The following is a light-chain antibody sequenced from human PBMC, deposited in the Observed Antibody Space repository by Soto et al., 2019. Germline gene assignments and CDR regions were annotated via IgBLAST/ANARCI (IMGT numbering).Light chain of an antibody. J-gene: IGKJ1*01. CDR1: QSVSSD. CDR3: QQYNNWPRT. Sequence: EIVMTQAPATLSGSPGERATHCRRASQSVSSDLAWYHQKPGQAPRLLIYGASTRATGIPARFSGSGSGTEFTLTIHSLQSEDFAVYYCQQYNNWPRTFGQGTKVDI. CDR2: GAS. V-gene: IGKV3-15*01.